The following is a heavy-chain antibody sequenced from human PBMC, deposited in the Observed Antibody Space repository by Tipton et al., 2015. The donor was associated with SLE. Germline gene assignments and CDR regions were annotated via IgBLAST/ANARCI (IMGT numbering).Heavy chain of an antibody. J-gene: IGHJ3*02. CDR3: ARDAGRDITGTHGAFDI. CDR2: IYYSGST. Sequence: TLSLTCAVYGGSFSGYYWSWIRQHPGKGLEWIGYIYYSGSTYYNPSLKSRVTISVDTSKNQFSLKLSSVTAPDTAVYYCARDAGRDITGTHGAFDIWGQGTMVTVSS. D-gene: IGHD1-20*01. V-gene: IGHV4-31*11. CDR1: GGSFSGYY.